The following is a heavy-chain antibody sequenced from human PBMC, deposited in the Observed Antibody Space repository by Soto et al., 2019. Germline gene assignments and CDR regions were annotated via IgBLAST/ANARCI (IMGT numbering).Heavy chain of an antibody. D-gene: IGHD3-10*01. CDR1: GFTFSNYW. V-gene: IGHV3-74*01. CDR2: INGDGSFT. CDR3: ARVGGGSGNFDY. J-gene: IGHJ4*02. Sequence: EVQLVESGGGLVQPGGSLRLSCEASGFTFSNYWMHWVRQAPGEGLVWVSRINGDGSFTRFADSVKGRFTISRDNAKNTLYLQMNSLRVDDTAVYYCARVGGGSGNFDYWGQGTLVTVSS.